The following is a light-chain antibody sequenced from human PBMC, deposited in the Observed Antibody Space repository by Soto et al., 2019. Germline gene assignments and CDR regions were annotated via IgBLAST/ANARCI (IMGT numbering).Light chain of an antibody. CDR3: QQYGGAQFT. Sequence: EIVLTQSPGTLSLSPGERATLSCRASQSVSTSYVAWYQQRPGQAPRLLIHGASSRAPGTPDRFSGRGPGTDFTLTISSLEPEDFAVYYCQQYGGAQFTVGQGTTLAI. V-gene: IGKV3-20*01. CDR1: QSVSTSY. J-gene: IGKJ2*01. CDR2: GAS.